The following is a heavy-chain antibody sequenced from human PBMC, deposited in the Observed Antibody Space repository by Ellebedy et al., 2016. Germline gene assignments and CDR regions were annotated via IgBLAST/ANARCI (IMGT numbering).Heavy chain of an antibody. D-gene: IGHD5-18*01. CDR1: GFTFRSYD. CDR2: IGTAGDT. V-gene: IGHV3-13*01. J-gene: IGHJ4*02. CDR3: ARVRFGDTAVDY. Sequence: GESLKISCAASGFTFRSYDMHWVRQATGKGLEWVSAIGTAGDTYYPGSVKGRFTISRENAKNSLYLQMNSLRAEETAVYYCARVRFGDTAVDYWGQGTLVTVSS.